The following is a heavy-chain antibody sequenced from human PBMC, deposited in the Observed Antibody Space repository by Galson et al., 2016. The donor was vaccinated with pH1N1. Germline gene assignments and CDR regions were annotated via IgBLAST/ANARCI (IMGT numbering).Heavy chain of an antibody. J-gene: IGHJ4*02. D-gene: IGHD2-15*01. V-gene: IGHV1-46*01. CDR2: INPSGGST. CDR3: AYRGYCSGGSCYAFDS. CDR1: GDTFSSYY. Sequence: SVKVSCKASGDTFSSYYMHWVRQAPGQGLEWMGIINPSGGSTRYAEKFQGRVTMTRDTSTSTVYMELSSLRSDDTAVYYCAYRGYCSGGSCYAFDSWGQGTLVTASS.